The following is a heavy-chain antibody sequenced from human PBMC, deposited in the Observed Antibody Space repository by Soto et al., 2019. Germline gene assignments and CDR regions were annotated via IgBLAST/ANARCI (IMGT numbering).Heavy chain of an antibody. CDR1: GYTLTELS. J-gene: IGHJ5*02. CDR3: ATVGITIFGVVTIPRGNWFDP. V-gene: IGHV1-24*01. Sequence: ASVKVSCKVSGYTLTELSMHWVRQAPGKGREWMGGFDPEDGETIYAQKFQGRVTMTEDTSTDTAYMELSSLRSEDTAVYYCATVGITIFGVVTIPRGNWFDPWGQGTLVTVSS. D-gene: IGHD3-3*01. CDR2: FDPEDGET.